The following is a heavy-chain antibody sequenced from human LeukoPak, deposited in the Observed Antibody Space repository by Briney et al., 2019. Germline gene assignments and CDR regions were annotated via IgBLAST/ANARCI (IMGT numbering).Heavy chain of an antibody. J-gene: IGHJ4*02. CDR2: IYYSGST. CDR1: GGSISSGDYY. CDR3: AREGDVVGENYFDY. Sequence: SETLSLTCTVSGGSISSGDYYWSWIRQPPGKGLEWIGYIYYSGSTNYNPSLKSRVTISVDTSKNQFSLKLSSVTAADTAVYYCAREGDVVGENYFDYWGQGTLVTVSS. D-gene: IGHD2-15*01. V-gene: IGHV4-61*08.